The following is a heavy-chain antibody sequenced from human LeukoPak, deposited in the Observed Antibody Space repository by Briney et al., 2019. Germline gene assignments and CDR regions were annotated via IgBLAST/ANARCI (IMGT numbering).Heavy chain of an antibody. V-gene: IGHV3-7*01. Sequence: GGSLRLSCAASGFTFSSYSMDWVRQAPGKGLEWVASINPDGNKKYSADSVKGRFTISRDNAENSLYLQMNSLRVEDTAFYYCARDLAYSRLDYWGQGMLVTVSS. CDR3: ARDLAYSRLDY. J-gene: IGHJ4*02. D-gene: IGHD5-18*01. CDR2: INPDGNKK. CDR1: GFTFSSYS.